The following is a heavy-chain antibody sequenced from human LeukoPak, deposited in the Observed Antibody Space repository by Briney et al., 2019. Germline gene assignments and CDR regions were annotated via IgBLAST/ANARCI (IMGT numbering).Heavy chain of an antibody. CDR2: IYYSKNA. D-gene: IGHD5-18*01. CDR3: VSPRGFSYGYFDY. V-gene: IGHV4-39*01. J-gene: IGHJ4*02. Sequence: SETLSLTCTVSGGSISSSSAYWGWIRQPPGKWLEWIGSIYYSKNAYYNPSLKSRVTISADTSKNQFSLTLGSVSATDTAVYYCVSPRGFSYGYFDYWGQGTLVTVSS. CDR1: GGSISSSSAY.